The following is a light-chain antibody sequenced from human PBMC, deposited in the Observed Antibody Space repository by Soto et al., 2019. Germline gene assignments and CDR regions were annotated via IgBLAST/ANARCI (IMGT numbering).Light chain of an antibody. CDR3: SSYTSSSTFYV. V-gene: IGLV2-14*01. J-gene: IGLJ1*01. CDR1: SSDVGGYNY. Sequence: QSALTQPASVSGSPGQSITISCTGTSSDVGGYNYVSWYQQHPGKAPKLMIYDVSNRPPGVSNRFSGSKSGNTASLTISGLQAEDEADYYFSSYTSSSTFYVFGTGTKVTVL. CDR2: DVS.